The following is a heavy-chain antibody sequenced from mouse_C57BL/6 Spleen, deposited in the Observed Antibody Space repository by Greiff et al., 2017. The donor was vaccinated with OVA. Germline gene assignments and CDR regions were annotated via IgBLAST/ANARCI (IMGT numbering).Heavy chain of an antibody. V-gene: IGHV1-62-2*01. CDR3: ARHEDRVYYDYDGYFDY. Sequence: VQLQQSAAELVKPGASVKLSCKASGYTFTEYTIHWVKQRSGQGLEWIGWFYPGSGSIKYNENFKDKATLTADKSSSTVYMELSRLTSEDSAVYFCARHEDRVYYDYDGYFDYWGQGTTLTVSS. J-gene: IGHJ2*01. CDR1: GYTFTEYT. D-gene: IGHD2-4*01. CDR2: FYPGSGSI.